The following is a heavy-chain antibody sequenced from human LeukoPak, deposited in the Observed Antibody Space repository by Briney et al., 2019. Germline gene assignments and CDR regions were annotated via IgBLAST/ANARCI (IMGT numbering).Heavy chain of an antibody. CDR1: GFAFSSYN. J-gene: IGHJ4*02. Sequence: GWSLRLSCAASGFAFSSYNMNWVRQAPGKGLEWVSHISSGSDTIFYADSVKGRFTISRDNAKNSLYLQMNSLRAEDTAVYYCARPYCASTSCPTFEYWGQGTLVTVSS. D-gene: IGHD2-2*01. CDR2: ISSGSDTI. V-gene: IGHV3-48*01. CDR3: ARPYCASTSCPTFEY.